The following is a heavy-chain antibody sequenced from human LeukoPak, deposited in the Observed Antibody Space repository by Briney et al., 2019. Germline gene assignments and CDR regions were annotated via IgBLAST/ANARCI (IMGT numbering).Heavy chain of an antibody. Sequence: SETLSLTCAVYGGSFSGYYWSWIRQPPGKGLEWIGEINHSGSTNYNPSLKSRVTISVDTSKNQFSLKLSSVTAADTAVYYCAKLGGGIAVAGTPPRAPFDYWGQGTLVTVSS. CDR2: INHSGST. V-gene: IGHV4-34*01. CDR1: GGSFSGYY. D-gene: IGHD6-19*01. CDR3: AKLGGGIAVAGTPPRAPFDY. J-gene: IGHJ4*02.